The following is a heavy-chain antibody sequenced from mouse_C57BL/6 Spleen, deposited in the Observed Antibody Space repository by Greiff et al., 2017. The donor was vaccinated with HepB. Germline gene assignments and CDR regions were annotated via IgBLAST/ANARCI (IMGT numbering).Heavy chain of an antibody. Sequence: EVQLVESGGGLVQPGGSLSLSCAASGFTFTDYYMSWVRQPPGKALEWLGFIRNKANGYTTEYSASVKGRFTIYRDNSQSILYLQMNALRAEDSATYYCARFSPPYYGSSYFDYWGQGTTLTVSS. CDR3: ARFSPPYYGSSYFDY. CDR1: GFTFTDYY. CDR2: IRNKANGYTT. J-gene: IGHJ2*01. D-gene: IGHD1-1*01. V-gene: IGHV7-3*01.